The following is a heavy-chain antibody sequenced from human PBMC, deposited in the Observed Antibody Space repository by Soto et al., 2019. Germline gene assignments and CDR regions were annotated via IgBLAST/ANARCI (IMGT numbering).Heavy chain of an antibody. CDR2: IIPILGIA. J-gene: IGHJ5*02. D-gene: IGHD2-15*01. V-gene: IGHV1-69*02. CDR1: GGTFSSYT. CDR3: ARVECSGGSCYSSSWFDP. Sequence: SVKVSCKASGGTFSSYTISWVRQAPGQGLEWMGRIIPILGIANYAQKFQGRVTITADKSTSTAYMELSSLRSEDTAVYYCARVECSGGSCYSSSWFDPWGQGTLVTVSS.